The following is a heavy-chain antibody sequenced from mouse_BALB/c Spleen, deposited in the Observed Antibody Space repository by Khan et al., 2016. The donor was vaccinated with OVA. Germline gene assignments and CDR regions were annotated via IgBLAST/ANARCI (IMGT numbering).Heavy chain of an antibody. Sequence: LQQSGAELVRPGTSVQVSCKAYGYAFNNYMIEWVKQRPGQGLEWIGVINPGSGDTKYNEKIKGKATLTADKSSNTAYMQLSSLTADDSAGYFCARGGYGSLAYWSQGTLVTVSA. D-gene: IGHD1-1*02. J-gene: IGHJ3*01. CDR1: GYAFNNYM. CDR2: INPGSGDT. CDR3: ARGGYGSLAY. V-gene: IGHV1-54*01.